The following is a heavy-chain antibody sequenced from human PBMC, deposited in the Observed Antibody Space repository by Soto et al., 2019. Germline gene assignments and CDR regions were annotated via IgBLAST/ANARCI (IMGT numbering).Heavy chain of an antibody. J-gene: IGHJ4*02. Sequence: SETLSLRCAVSGGSISSSNWWSWVRQPPGKGLEWIGEIYHSGRTNYNPSLKSRGTISVDKSKNQLSLKRSSVTAADTAVYYCARRGWDPLEARPQYYFDYWGQGTLVTVSS. CDR2: IYHSGRT. CDR3: ARRGWDPLEARPQYYFDY. CDR1: GGSISSSNW. D-gene: IGHD1-26*01. V-gene: IGHV4-4*02.